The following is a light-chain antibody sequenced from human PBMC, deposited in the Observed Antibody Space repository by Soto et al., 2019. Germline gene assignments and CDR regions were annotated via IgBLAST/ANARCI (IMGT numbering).Light chain of an antibody. Sequence: DIQMTQSPSSLSASVGDRVTITCQASQDINSYLNWYQQKPGKAPKLLIYDASNLETGVPSRFSGSGSGTYFTFTISSLQPEDIATYYCQQYDNLPRTFGQGTKLEIK. V-gene: IGKV1-33*01. CDR1: QDINSY. CDR3: QQYDNLPRT. J-gene: IGKJ2*02. CDR2: DAS.